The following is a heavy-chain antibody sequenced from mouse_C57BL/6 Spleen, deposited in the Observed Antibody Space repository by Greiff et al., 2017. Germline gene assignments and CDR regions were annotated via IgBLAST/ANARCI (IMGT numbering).Heavy chain of an antibody. V-gene: IGHV5-9*01. D-gene: IGHD1-1*01. Sequence: EVKVEESGGGLVKPGGSLKLSCAASGFTFSSYTMSWVRQTPEKRLEWVATISGGGGNTYYPDSVKGRFTISRDNAKNTLYLQMSSLRSEDTAWYYCARHQFITTVVAPRDYWGQGTTLTVSS. J-gene: IGHJ2*01. CDR2: ISGGGGNT. CDR3: ARHQFITTVVAPRDY. CDR1: GFTFSSYT.